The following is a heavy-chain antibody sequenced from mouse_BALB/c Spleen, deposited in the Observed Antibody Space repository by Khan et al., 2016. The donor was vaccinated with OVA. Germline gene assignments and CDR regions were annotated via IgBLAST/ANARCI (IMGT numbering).Heavy chain of an antibody. J-gene: IGHJ4*01. CDR2: ISNLAYSI. V-gene: IGHV5-15*02. Sequence: VQLKESGGGLVQPGGSRKLSCAASGFTFSDYGMAWVRQAPGKGPEWVAFISNLAYSIYYADTVTGRFTISRENAKNTLYLEMSSLRSEDTAMYYCARSWAMDCWGQGTSVTVSS. CDR1: GFTFSDYG. CDR3: ARSWAMDC.